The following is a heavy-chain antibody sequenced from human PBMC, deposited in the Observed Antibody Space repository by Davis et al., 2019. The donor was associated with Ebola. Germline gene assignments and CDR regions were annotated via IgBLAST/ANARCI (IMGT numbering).Heavy chain of an antibody. CDR2: ISGSGGST. D-gene: IGHD4-17*01. V-gene: IGHV3-23*01. CDR3: ARHDYGDSHFDY. Sequence: GESLKISCAASGFTFSSYAMSWVRQAPGKGLEWVSAISGSGGSTYYADSVKGRFTISRDNSKSTLYLQMNSLRVEDTAVYYCARHDYGDSHFDYWGQGTLVTVSS. J-gene: IGHJ4*02. CDR1: GFTFSSYA.